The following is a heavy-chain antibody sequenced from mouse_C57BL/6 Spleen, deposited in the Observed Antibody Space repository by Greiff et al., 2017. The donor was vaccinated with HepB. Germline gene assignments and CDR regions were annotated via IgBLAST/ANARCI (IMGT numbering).Heavy chain of an antibody. Sequence: QVQLQQPGAELVMPGASVKLSCKASGYTFTSYWMHWVKQRPGQGLEWIGEIDPSDSYTNYNQKFKGKSTLTVDKSSSTAYMQLSSLTSEDSAVYYCARKDYSGYFDVWGTGTTVTVSS. CDR3: ARKDYSGYFDV. CDR1: GYTFTSYW. J-gene: IGHJ1*03. CDR2: IDPSDSYT. V-gene: IGHV1-69*01. D-gene: IGHD2-12*01.